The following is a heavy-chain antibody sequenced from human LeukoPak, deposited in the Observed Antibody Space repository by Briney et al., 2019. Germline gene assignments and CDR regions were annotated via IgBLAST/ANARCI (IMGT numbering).Heavy chain of an antibody. CDR2: IIPILGIA. V-gene: IGHV1-69*02. J-gene: IGHJ5*02. CDR1: GGTFSSYT. D-gene: IGHD6-13*01. CDR3: ARVVAAAGTEWFGP. Sequence: SVKVSCKASGGTFSSYTISWVRQAPGQGLEWMGRIIPILGIANYAQKFQGRVTITADKSTSTAYMELSSLRSEDTAVYYCARVVAAAGTEWFGPWGQGTLVTVSS.